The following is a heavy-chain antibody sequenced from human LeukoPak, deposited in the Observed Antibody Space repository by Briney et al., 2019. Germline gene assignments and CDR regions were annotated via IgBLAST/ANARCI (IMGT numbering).Heavy chain of an antibody. CDR2: IYYSGST. J-gene: IGHJ4*02. V-gene: IGHV4-39*07. D-gene: IGHD3-22*01. CDR3: ARAMTPKYYFDY. Sequence: SETLSLTCTVSGGSISSSSYYWGWIRQPPGKGLEWIGSIYYSGSTYYNPSPKSRVTISVDTSKNQFSLKLSSVTAADTAVYYCARAMTPKYYFDYWGQGTLVTVSS. CDR1: GGSISSSSYY.